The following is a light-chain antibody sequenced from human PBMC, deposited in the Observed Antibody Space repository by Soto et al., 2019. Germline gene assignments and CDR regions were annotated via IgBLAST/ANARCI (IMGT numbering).Light chain of an antibody. J-gene: IGLJ2*01. CDR3: AAWADSLNGVV. V-gene: IGLV1-44*01. Sequence: QSALTQPPSASGTPGQRVTISCSGTSSNIGSNTINWYQQLPRTAPKLLIYTNNKRPSGVPDRFSGYKSGNSASLAIRGLQSEDEADYYCAAWADSLNGVVFGGGTKLTVL. CDR2: TNN. CDR1: SSNIGSNT.